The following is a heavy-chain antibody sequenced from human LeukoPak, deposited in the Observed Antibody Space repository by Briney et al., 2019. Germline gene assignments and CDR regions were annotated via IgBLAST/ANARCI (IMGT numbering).Heavy chain of an antibody. CDR1: GFTFSNAW. CDR2: IKSKTDGGTT. Sequence: GGSLRLSCAASGFTFSNAWMSGVRQAPGKGLEWVGRIKSKTDGGTTDYAAPVKGRFTISRDDSKNTLYLQMNSLKTEDTAVYYCTTTMLVVVGYFDYWGQGTLVTVSS. D-gene: IGHD3-22*01. V-gene: IGHV3-15*01. J-gene: IGHJ4*02. CDR3: TTTMLVVVGYFDY.